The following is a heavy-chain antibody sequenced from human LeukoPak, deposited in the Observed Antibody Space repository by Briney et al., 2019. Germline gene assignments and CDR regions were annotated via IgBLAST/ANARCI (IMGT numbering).Heavy chain of an antibody. Sequence: GGSLRLSCTASGFTFSSYSLNWVRQAPGKGLEWVSSVSTGSNYIYYADSVKGRFTISRDNDKNSLYLQMNSLRVEDTAVYYCARERGGYYGSGSPRWFDPWGQGTLVTVSS. D-gene: IGHD3-10*01. J-gene: IGHJ5*02. V-gene: IGHV3-21*01. CDR1: GFTFSSYS. CDR3: ARERGGYYGSGSPRWFDP. CDR2: VSTGSNYI.